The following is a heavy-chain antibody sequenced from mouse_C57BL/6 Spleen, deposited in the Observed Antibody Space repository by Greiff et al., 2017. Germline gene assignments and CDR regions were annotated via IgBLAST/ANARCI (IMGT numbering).Heavy chain of an antibody. CDR3: ARSGIYYDYEDFDY. CDR2: INPSNGGT. V-gene: IGHV1-53*01. Sequence: VQLQQPGTELVKPGASVKLSCKASGYTFTSYWMHWVKQRPGQGLEWIGNINPSNGGTNYNEKFKSKATLAVDKSSSTAYMQLSSLTSEDSAVYYCARSGIYYDYEDFDYWGQGTTRTVSS. J-gene: IGHJ2*01. CDR1: GYTFTSYW. D-gene: IGHD2-4*01.